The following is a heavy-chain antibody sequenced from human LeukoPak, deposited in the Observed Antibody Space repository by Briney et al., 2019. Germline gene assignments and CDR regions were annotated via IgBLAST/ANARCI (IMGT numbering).Heavy chain of an antibody. J-gene: IGHJ4*02. V-gene: IGHV4-34*01. Sequence: SSETLSLTCAVYGGSFSGYYWSWIRQPPGKGLEWIGEINHSGSTNYNPSPKSRVTISVDTSKNQFSLKLSSVTAADTAVYYCARGWVATGYYFDYWGQGTLVTVSS. CDR3: ARGWVATGYYFDY. D-gene: IGHD5-12*01. CDR2: INHSGST. CDR1: GGSFSGYY.